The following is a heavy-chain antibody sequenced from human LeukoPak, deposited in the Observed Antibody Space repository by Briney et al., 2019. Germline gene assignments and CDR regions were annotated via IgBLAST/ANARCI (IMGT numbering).Heavy chain of an antibody. J-gene: IGHJ4*02. V-gene: IGHV3-23*01. CDR3: AKEGTVYGIPNGYFDY. D-gene: IGHD3-9*01. Sequence: GGSRRLSCAASGFTFSTYGMNWVRQAPGKGLEWVSGISPSGDITYYADSVMGRFSISRDNPKSTVSLQMNSLRAEDTAVYYCAKEGTVYGIPNGYFDYWGQGTLVTVSS. CDR2: ISPSGDIT. CDR1: GFTFSTYG.